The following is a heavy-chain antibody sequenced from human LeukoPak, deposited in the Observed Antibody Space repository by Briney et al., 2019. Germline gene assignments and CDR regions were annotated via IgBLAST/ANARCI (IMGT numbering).Heavy chain of an antibody. CDR3: AKDGSNYYDSSGYYYVGSFDY. J-gene: IGHJ4*02. Sequence: PGGSLRLSCAASGFTFSSYAMSWVRQAPGKGLEWVSAISGSGGSTYYADSVKGRFTISRDSSKNTLYLQMNSLRAEDTAVYYCAKDGSNYYDSSGYYYVGSFDYWGQGTLVTVSS. D-gene: IGHD3-22*01. V-gene: IGHV3-23*01. CDR1: GFTFSSYA. CDR2: ISGSGGST.